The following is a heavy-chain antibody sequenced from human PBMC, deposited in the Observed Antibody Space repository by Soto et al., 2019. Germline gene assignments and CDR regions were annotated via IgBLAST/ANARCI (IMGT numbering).Heavy chain of an antibody. CDR3: AKVSLLIAARPYYFDY. CDR2: ISGSGGST. V-gene: IGHV3-23*01. J-gene: IGHJ4*02. Sequence: GGSLRLSCAASGFTFSSYAMSWVRQAPGKGLEWVSAISGSGGSTYYADSVKGRFTISRDNSKNTLYLQMNSLRAEDTAVYYCAKVSLLIAARPYYFDYWGQGTLVTVSS. CDR1: GFTFSSYA. D-gene: IGHD6-6*01.